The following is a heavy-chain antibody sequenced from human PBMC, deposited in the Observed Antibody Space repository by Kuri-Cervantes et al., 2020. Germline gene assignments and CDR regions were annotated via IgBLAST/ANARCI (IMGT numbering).Heavy chain of an antibody. V-gene: IGHV3-21*01. D-gene: IGHD2-2*02. CDR2: ISSSSSYI. CDR1: GFSLSSGA. Sequence: GGSLRLSCAASGFSLSSGAMSWVRQAPGKGLEWVSSISSSSSYIYYADSVKGRFTISRDNAKNSLYLQMNSLRAEDTAVYYCASPYCSSTSCYTGGYFQHWGQGTLVTVSS. CDR3: ASPYCSSTSCYTGGYFQH. J-gene: IGHJ1*01.